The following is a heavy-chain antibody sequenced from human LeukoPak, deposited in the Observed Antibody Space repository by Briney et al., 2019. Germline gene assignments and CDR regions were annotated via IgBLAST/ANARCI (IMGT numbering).Heavy chain of an antibody. J-gene: IGHJ4*02. CDR2: IWYDGSNK. CDR3: ARDHSSGWYSDYFDY. Sequence: GRSLRLSCAASGFTFSSYVMHWVRQAPGKGLEWVAVIWYDGSNKYYADSVKGRFTISRDNSKNTLYLQMNSLRAEDTAVYYCARDHSSGWYSDYFDYWGQGALVTVSS. D-gene: IGHD6-19*01. CDR1: GFTFSSYV. V-gene: IGHV3-33*01.